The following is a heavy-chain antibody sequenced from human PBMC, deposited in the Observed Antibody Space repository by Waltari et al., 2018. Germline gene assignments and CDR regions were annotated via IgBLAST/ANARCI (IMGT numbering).Heavy chain of an antibody. J-gene: IGHJ5*02. D-gene: IGHD2-21*02. CDR1: GGSISSYY. CDR3: ARGGGGDWEWFDP. CDR2: IYYTGST. V-gene: IGHV4-59*01. Sequence: QVQLQESGPRLVKPSETLSLICTVSGGSISSYYWSWIRQPPGKGLDWIGYIYYTGSTNFNPSLKSPVTMSVDTSKNQFSLKLSSVTAADTAVYYCARGGGGDWEWFDPWGQGTLVTVSS.